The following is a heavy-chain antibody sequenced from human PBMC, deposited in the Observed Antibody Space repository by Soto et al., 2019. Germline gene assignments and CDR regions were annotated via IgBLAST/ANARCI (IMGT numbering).Heavy chain of an antibody. CDR3: ATRAPGLIRGLDY. Sequence: PGGSLRLSCAASGFTVSSNYMSWVRQAPGKGLEWVSVIYSGGSTYYADSVKGRFTISRDNSKNTLYLQMNSLRAEDTAVYYCATRAPGLIRGLDYWGQGTLVTVSS. CDR1: GFTVSSNY. CDR2: IYSGGST. D-gene: IGHD4-17*01. J-gene: IGHJ4*02. V-gene: IGHV3-53*01.